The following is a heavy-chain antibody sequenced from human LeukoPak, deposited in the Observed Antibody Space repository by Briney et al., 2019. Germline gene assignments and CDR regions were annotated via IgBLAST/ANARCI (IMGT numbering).Heavy chain of an antibody. V-gene: IGHV1-2*02. CDR3: ARSSSTGTPTYATYYYYYYGMDV. Sequence: ASVKVSCKASGYTFTGYYMHWVRQAPGQGLEWMGWINPNSGGTNYAQKFQGRVTMTRDTSISTAYMELSRLRSDDTAVYYCARSSSTGTPTYATYYYYYYGMDVWGQGTTVTVSS. CDR1: GYTFTGYY. CDR2: INPNSGGT. J-gene: IGHJ6*02. D-gene: IGHD1-1*01.